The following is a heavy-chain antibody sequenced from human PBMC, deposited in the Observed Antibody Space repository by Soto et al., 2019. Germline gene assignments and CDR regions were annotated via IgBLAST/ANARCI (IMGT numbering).Heavy chain of an antibody. CDR2: IDPSDSYT. CDR3: ARTVPIVVVPAAIYYYYGVDV. CDR1: GYSFTSYW. J-gene: IGHJ6*02. V-gene: IGHV5-10-1*01. D-gene: IGHD2-2*01. Sequence: GESLKISCKGSGYSFTSYWISWVRQMPGKCLEWMGRIDPSDSYTNYSPSFQGHVTISADKSISTAYLQWSSLKASDTAMYYCARTVPIVVVPAAIYYYYGVDVWGQGTTVTVSS.